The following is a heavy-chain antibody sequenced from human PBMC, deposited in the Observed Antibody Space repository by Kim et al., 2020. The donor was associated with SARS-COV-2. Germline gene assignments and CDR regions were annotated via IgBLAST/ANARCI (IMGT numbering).Heavy chain of an antibody. CDR2: LNHDGSHT. D-gene: IGHD3-9*01. Sequence: GGSLRLSCAAAGFTFQTYWMSLVRQAPGKGLEWVANLNHDGSHTFYADSVRGRFTISRDNAKNSLFLEMNSLKAHDTAVYYCAMDAVGDWLFFDSCGQG. J-gene: IGHJ4*02. CDR3: AMDAVGDWLFFDS. V-gene: IGHV3-7*04. CDR1: GFTFQTYW.